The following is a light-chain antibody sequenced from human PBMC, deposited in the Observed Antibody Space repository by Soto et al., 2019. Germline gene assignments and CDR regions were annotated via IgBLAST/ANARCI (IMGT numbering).Light chain of an antibody. CDR1: NSNIGRNT. CDR3: AAWDDSLNGYV. V-gene: IGLV1-44*01. Sequence: QLVLTQPPSASGTPGQRVTMSCSGSNSNIGRNTVNWYQQLPGTAPKLLIYINSQRPSGVPDRFSGSKSGTSASLAISGLQSGDEADYYCAAWDDSLNGYVFGTGTKVTVL. CDR2: INS. J-gene: IGLJ1*01.